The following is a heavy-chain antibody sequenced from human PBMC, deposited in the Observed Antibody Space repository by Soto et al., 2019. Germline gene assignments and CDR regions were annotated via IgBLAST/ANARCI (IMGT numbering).Heavy chain of an antibody. J-gene: IGHJ6*02. CDR3: ARGFYGFSAYFYYGMDV. D-gene: IGHD4-17*01. CDR1: GFSFSRYA. Sequence: GGSLRLSCAASGFSFSRYAMHWVRQSPGKGLEWVAVISNDGGNKYYADSVKGRFTISRDNSKNTLYVQMNSLRGEDTAIYYCARGFYGFSAYFYYGMDVWGQGTKVTVSS. CDR2: ISNDGGNK. V-gene: IGHV3-30*04.